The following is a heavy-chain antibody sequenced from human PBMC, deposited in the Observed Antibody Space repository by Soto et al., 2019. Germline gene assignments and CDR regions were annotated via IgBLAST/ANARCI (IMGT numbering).Heavy chain of an antibody. CDR1: GFTFSSCG. J-gene: IGHJ6*02. Sequence: GGSLRLSCAASGFTFSSCGMNWVRQAPGKGLEWVSYISSSGSTIYYADSVKGRFTISRDIAKNSLYLQMNSLRDEDTAVYYCARCSGNSCYSYGVDVWGQGATVTVSS. D-gene: IGHD2-15*01. V-gene: IGHV3-48*02. CDR3: ARCSGNSCYSYGVDV. CDR2: ISSSGSTI.